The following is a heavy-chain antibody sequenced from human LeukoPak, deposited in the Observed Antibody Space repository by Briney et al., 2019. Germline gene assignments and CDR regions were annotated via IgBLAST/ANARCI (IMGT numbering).Heavy chain of an antibody. J-gene: IGHJ4*02. CDR2: IWYDGSNK. CDR3: AKGGEDYDFWSGYYYYFDF. CDR1: GFTFSSYG. V-gene: IGHV3-33*06. Sequence: GGSLRLSCAASGFTFSSYGMHWVRQAPGKGLEWVAVIWYDGSNKYYADSVKGRFTISRDNSRNTLSLQMNSLRAEDTAIYYCAKGGEDYDFWSGYYYYFDFWGQGTLVTVSS. D-gene: IGHD3-3*01.